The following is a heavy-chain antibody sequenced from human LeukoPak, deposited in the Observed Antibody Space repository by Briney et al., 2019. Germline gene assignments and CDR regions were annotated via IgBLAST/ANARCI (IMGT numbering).Heavy chain of an antibody. J-gene: IGHJ6*03. CDR2: MNPNSGNT. Sequence: GASVKVSCKASGYTFTSYDINWVRQATGQGLEWMGWMNPNSGNTGYAQKFQGRVTMTRNTSISTAYMELSSLRSEDTAVYYCARAGNYYYYMDVWGKGTTVTVSS. V-gene: IGHV1-8*01. CDR3: ARAGNYYYYMDV. CDR1: GYTFTSYD.